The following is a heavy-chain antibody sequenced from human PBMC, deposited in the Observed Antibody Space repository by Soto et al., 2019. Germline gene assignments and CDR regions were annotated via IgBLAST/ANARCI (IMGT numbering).Heavy chain of an antibody. Sequence: QVQLEESGGVVVQPGRSLRLSCAASGFTLSDYVMHWVRQAPGKGLDWVAVLSSDGSIERYADSVKGRFTISRDNSRNTLSLQMSSWRAEDTAVYYCAKDWRRGGDCSTADCYAQASVGYFFARWGQGTLVAVSS. J-gene: IGHJ4*02. CDR2: LSSDGSIE. V-gene: IGHV3-30*18. D-gene: IGHD2-2*01. CDR3: AKDWRRGGDCSTADCYAQASVGYFFAR. CDR1: GFTLSDYV.